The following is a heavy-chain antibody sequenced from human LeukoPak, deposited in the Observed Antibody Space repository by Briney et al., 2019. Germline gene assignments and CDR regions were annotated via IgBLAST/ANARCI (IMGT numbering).Heavy chain of an antibody. Sequence: SETLSLTCTVSGGSISSYYWSWIRRPPGKRLEWIGHIYYSGSTNYNPSLKSRVTISVDTSKNQLSLKLSSVTAADTAVYYCASSKYSTLMDVWGQGTTVTVSS. CDR3: ASSKYSTLMDV. CDR2: IYYSGST. CDR1: GGSISSYY. J-gene: IGHJ6*02. D-gene: IGHD6-6*01. V-gene: IGHV4-59*01.